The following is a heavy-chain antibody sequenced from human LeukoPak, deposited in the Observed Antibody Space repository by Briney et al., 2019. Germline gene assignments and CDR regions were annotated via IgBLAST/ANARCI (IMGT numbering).Heavy chain of an antibody. D-gene: IGHD4-17*01. V-gene: IGHV3-15*01. CDR1: GFTFSDAW. CDR3: VRDGDYEGRFDS. CDR2: IKSKRGGGTT. Sequence: SGGSLRLSCAGSGFTFSDAWMSWVRQAPGKGLEWVGRIKSKRGGGTTDYAAPVKGRFTISRDDSKNTLYLQMDSLKTEDTAIYYCVRDGDYEGRFDSWGQGTLVTVSS. J-gene: IGHJ4*02.